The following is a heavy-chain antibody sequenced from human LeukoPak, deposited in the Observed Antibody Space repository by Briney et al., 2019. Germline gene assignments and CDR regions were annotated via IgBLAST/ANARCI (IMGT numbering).Heavy chain of an antibody. CDR3: ARDQSVRLLQTSSTYFKHVFAI. CDR1: GYTFTNYG. D-gene: IGHD6-13*01. CDR2: ISAYSGNT. Sequence: ASVKVSCKTSGYTFTNYGISWVRQAPGLGLEWMGWISAYSGNTNYAQKVQGRVTMTTDTSTSTAYMELRSLRFDDTAVYYCARDQSVRLLQTSSTYFKHVFAIWGQGSMVTVSS. J-gene: IGHJ3*02. V-gene: IGHV1-18*01.